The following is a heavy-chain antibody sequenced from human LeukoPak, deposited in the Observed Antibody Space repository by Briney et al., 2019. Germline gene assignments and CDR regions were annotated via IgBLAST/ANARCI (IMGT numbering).Heavy chain of an antibody. CDR3: ASGAIQSVVDY. V-gene: IGHV4-34*01. CDR1: GGSFSGYY. Sequence: PSETLSLTCAVYGGSFSGYYWSWIRQPPGNGLEWIGEINHSGSTNYNPSLKSRVTISVDTSKNQFSLKLSSVTAADTAVYYCASGAIQSVVDYWGQGTLVTVSS. D-gene: IGHD2-2*01. J-gene: IGHJ4*02. CDR2: INHSGST.